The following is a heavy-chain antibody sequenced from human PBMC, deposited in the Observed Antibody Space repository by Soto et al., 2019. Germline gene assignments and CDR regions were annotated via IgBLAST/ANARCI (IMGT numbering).Heavy chain of an antibody. J-gene: IGHJ3*02. CDR1: GYTFTSYG. CDR2: MNAYSGNT. Sequence: ASVKVSCKASGYTFTSYGISWVRQAPGQGLEWMGWMNAYSGNTGYAQKFQGRVTMTRNTSISTAYMELSSLRSEDTAVYYCARGLAVLDAFDIWGQGTMVTVSS. CDR3: ARGLAVLDAFDI. V-gene: IGHV1-8*02.